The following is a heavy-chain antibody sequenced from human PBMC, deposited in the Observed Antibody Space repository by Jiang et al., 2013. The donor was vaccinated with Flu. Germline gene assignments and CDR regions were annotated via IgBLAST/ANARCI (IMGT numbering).Heavy chain of an antibody. D-gene: IGHD1-26*01. CDR1: GYSISSGYY. CDR3: ARHGTLKGAKMNYFDY. Sequence: GPGLVKPSETLSLTCAVSGYSISSGYYWGWIRQPPGKGLEWIGSIYHSGSTYYNPSLKSRVTISVDTSKNQFSLKLSSVTAADTAVYYCARHGTLKGAKMNYFDYWGQGTLVTVSS. CDR2: IYHSGST. J-gene: IGHJ4*02. V-gene: IGHV4-38-2*01.